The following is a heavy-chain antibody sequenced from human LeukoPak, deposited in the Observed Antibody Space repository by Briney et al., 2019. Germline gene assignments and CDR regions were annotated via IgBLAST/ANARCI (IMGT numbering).Heavy chain of an antibody. CDR3: ARGRRATVVIPDFYFDY. V-gene: IGHV1-2*02. CDR2: INPNSGGT. J-gene: IGHJ4*02. D-gene: IGHD4-23*01. Sequence: GASVKVSCKASGYTFTGYYMHWVRQAPGQGLEWMGWINPNSGGTNYAQKFQGRVTMTRDTSISTAYMELSRLRSDDTAVYYCARGRRATVVIPDFYFDYWGQGTLVTVSS. CDR1: GYTFTGYY.